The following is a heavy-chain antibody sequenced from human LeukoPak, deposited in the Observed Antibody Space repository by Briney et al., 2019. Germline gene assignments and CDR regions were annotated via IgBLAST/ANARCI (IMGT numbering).Heavy chain of an antibody. CDR2: ISTSSSYI. CDR1: GFTFSSYS. Sequence: GGSLRLSCAASGFTFSSYSMIWVRQAPGKGLEWVSCISTSSSYIYYADSVKGRFTTSRDNAKNSLYLQMNSLRAEDTAVYYCARDLRSSGYYAFDYWGQGTLVTVSS. D-gene: IGHD3-22*01. CDR3: ARDLRSSGYYAFDY. V-gene: IGHV3-21*01. J-gene: IGHJ4*02.